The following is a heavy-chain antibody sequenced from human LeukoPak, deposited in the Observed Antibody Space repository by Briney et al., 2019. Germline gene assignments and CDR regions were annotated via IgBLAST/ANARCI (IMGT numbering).Heavy chain of an antibody. CDR2: INPKSGGT. D-gene: IGHD5-12*01. J-gene: IGHJ5*02. Sequence: ASVKVSCEASGYTFTDYYIHWVRQAPGQGLEWMGWINPKSGGTKYAQKFQGRVTMTTDTSISTAYMEMSRLTSDDTAVYYCARDAHNGYEFHDWFDPWGQGALVTVSS. CDR3: ARDAHNGYEFHDWFDP. CDR1: GYTFTDYY. V-gene: IGHV1-2*02.